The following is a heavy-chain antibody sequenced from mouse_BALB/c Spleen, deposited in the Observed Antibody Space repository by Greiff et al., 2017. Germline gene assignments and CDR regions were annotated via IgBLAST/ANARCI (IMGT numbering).Heavy chain of an antibody. CDR3: ARDGGTMIDD. D-gene: IGHD2-4*01. Sequence: VQLQESGPGLVAPSQSLSITCTVSGFSLTSYGVHWVRQPPGKGLEWLGVIWAGGSTNCNSALMSRLSISKDNSKSQVFLKMNSLQTDDTAMYYCARDGGTMIDDWGQGTTLTVSS. CDR2: IWAGGST. CDR1: GFSLTSYG. J-gene: IGHJ2*01. V-gene: IGHV2-9*02.